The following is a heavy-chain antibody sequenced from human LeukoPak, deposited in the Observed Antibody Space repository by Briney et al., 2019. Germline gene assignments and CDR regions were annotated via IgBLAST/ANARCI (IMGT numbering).Heavy chain of an antibody. CDR3: ARGEEFYDSSGYRRLDS. V-gene: IGHV3-64*01. CDR1: GFTFSNHA. D-gene: IGHD3-22*01. CDR2: ISSNGANT. J-gene: IGHJ4*02. Sequence: GGSLRLSCAASGFTFSNHAMHWVRQAPGKALEYAAVISSNGANTFHAKSLNDRFTISRDNSKNILYLQMGSLRAEDMAVYYCARGEEFYDSSGYRRLDSWGQGTLVTVSS.